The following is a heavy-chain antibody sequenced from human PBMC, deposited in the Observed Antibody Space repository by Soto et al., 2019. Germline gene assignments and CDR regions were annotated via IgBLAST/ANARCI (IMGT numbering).Heavy chain of an antibody. Sequence: QVQLQQWGAGLLKPSETLSLTCAVYGGSFSGYYWSWIRQPPGKGLEWLGEINHSGSTNYNPSLKSRVTISVATSKNQFSLKLSSVTAADTAVYYCARGNVRYFDWLYNWFDPWGQGTLVTVSS. CDR3: ARGNVRYFDWLYNWFDP. CDR1: GGSFSGYY. J-gene: IGHJ5*02. D-gene: IGHD3-9*01. CDR2: INHSGST. V-gene: IGHV4-34*01.